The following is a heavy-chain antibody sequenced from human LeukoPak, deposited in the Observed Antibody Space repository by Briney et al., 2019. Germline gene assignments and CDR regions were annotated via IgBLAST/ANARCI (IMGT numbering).Heavy chain of an antibody. J-gene: IGHJ4*02. Sequence: GGSLRLSCAASGFTFSTYSMSWVRLAPGKGLEWVSGISGSGANTYYADSVKGRFTISRDNSKNTPYLQMNSLRAEDTAVFYCAKYPASGGYFDYWGQGTLVTVFS. CDR1: GFTFSTYS. CDR3: AKYPASGGYFDY. V-gene: IGHV3-23*01. D-gene: IGHD6-13*01. CDR2: ISGSGANT.